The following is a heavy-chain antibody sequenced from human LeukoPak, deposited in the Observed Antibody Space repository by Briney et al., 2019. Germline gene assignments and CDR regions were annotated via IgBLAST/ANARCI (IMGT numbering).Heavy chain of an antibody. J-gene: IGHJ4*02. CDR2: INHSGST. Sequence: SETLSLTCAVYGGSFSGYYWSWIRQPPGKGLEWIGEINHSGSTNYNPSLKSRVTISVDTSKNQFSLNLSSVTAADTAVYYCTRVLIGTLDYWGQGILVTVSS. CDR3: TRVLIGTLDY. CDR1: GGSFSGYY. D-gene: IGHD1-7*01. V-gene: IGHV4-34*01.